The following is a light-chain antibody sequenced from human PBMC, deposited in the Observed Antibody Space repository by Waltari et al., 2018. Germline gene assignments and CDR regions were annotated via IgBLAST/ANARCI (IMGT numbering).Light chain of an antibody. Sequence: QSALTQPASVSGSPGQSITISCTGSSTDIGGYFFVSWYQQPSGKAPKLIIYGVINRPSGVSDRFSGSKSDNTASLTISGLQTQDEADYYCSSYSSTTTRVLFGGGTRLTVL. CDR1: STDIGGYFF. J-gene: IGLJ2*01. V-gene: IGLV2-14*03. CDR3: SSYSSTTTRVL. CDR2: GVI.